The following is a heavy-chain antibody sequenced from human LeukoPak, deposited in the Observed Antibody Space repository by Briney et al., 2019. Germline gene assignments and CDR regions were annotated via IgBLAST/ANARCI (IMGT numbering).Heavy chain of an antibody. J-gene: IGHJ4*02. CDR1: GYTFIDYY. D-gene: IGHD4-17*01. V-gene: IGHV1-2*02. Sequence: ASVKVSCKTSGYTFIDYYIHWVRQAPGQGLEWMGWINPDSGGTNYVQKFQGRVTMTRDPSISTAYMELSRLTSDDTAVYYCVSWVTTGVYWGQGTLVTVSS. CDR3: VSWVTTGVY. CDR2: INPDSGGT.